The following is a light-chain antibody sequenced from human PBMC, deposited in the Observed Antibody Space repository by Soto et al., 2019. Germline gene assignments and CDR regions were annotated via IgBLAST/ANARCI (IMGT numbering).Light chain of an antibody. V-gene: IGKV3-11*01. CDR3: QQRSNWPWT. J-gene: IGKJ1*01. CDR1: QSVSNF. CDR2: DAS. Sequence: EIVLTQSPATLSLSPGERATLSCRASQSVSNFLAWYQQKPGQAPRLLISDASNRATGTPGRFSGSGSGTDFSLTTSSLDPEDFAVYYCQQRSNWPWTFGQGTKVEIK.